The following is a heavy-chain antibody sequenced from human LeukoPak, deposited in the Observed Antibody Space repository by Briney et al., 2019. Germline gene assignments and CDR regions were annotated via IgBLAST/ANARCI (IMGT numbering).Heavy chain of an antibody. CDR2: SNNSGST. CDR3: ARGRTVTNDNWFDP. Sequence: PSETLSLTCAVYGGSFSGYYWSWIRQPPGKGLEWIGESNNSGSTNYNPSLKSRVTISVDTSKNQFSLKLSSVTAADTAVYYCARGRTVTNDNWFDPWGQGTLVTVSS. V-gene: IGHV4-34*01. D-gene: IGHD4-17*01. CDR1: GGSFSGYY. J-gene: IGHJ5*02.